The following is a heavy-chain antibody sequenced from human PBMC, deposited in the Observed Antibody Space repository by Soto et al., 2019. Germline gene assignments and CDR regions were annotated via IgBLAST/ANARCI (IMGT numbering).Heavy chain of an antibody. CDR2: ISSSGDGT. D-gene: IGHD3-3*01. CDR1: GFPFNSYA. J-gene: IGHJ6*02. CDR3: AKNADFLRWGMDV. V-gene: IGHV3-23*01. Sequence: PGGSLRLSCAASGFPFNSYAMTWVRQAPGKGLEWVSIISSSGDGTYYVDSVKGRFTISRDNPRNTQNLQMNSLRADDKAVYYCAKNADFLRWGMDVWGQGTTVTVSS.